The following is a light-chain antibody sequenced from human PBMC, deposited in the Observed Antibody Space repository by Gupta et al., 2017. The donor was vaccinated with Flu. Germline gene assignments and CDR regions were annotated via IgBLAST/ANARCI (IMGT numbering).Light chain of an antibody. CDR2: KDD. V-gene: IGLV3-25*03. J-gene: IGLJ3*02. CDR3: HSAEHSGADEV. Sequence: GQTARITCSGDALTKKYAHWYQQKPGQAPILRRFKDDERPSGIPERFSGSSSGTTITLKISGVQAEDEADYYCHSAEHSGADEVFGGGTKLTVL. CDR1: ALTKKY.